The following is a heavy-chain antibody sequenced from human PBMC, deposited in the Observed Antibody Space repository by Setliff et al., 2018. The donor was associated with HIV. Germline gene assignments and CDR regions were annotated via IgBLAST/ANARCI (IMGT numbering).Heavy chain of an antibody. CDR3: VRHGGWYGGSEYFQH. Sequence: PSETLSLTCTVSGDSVNDRSYFWGWIRQPPGKGLEWIGTFYYNGDSRYNPSLKSRATISVDTSKNQFSLRLNSVTAADTAAYYCVRHGGWYGGSEYFQHWGQGTLVTVSS. D-gene: IGHD6-19*01. CDR1: GDSVNDRSYF. CDR2: FYYNGDS. V-gene: IGHV4-39*01. J-gene: IGHJ1*01.